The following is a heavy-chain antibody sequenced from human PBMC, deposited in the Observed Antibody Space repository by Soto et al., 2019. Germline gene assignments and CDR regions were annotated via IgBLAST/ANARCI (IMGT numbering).Heavy chain of an antibody. V-gene: IGHV2-5*02. CDR1: GFSLSTSGVG. Sequence: QITLKESGPTLVKPTQTLTLTCTFSGFSLSTSGVGVGWIRQPPGKALEWLALIYWDDDKRYSPSLKSRLTNTQATSKTQGVLTMTTMDPVDTATYYCAHRRSYGSGSYFDYWGQGTLVTVSS. CDR2: IYWDDDK. CDR3: AHRRSYGSGSYFDY. J-gene: IGHJ4*02. D-gene: IGHD3-10*01.